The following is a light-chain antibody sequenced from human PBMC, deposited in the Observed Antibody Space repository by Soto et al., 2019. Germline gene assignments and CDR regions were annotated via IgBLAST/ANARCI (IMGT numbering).Light chain of an antibody. CDR2: EVT. V-gene: IGLV2-8*01. CDR1: SSDVGGNNY. Sequence: QSVLTQPPSASGSPGQSVAISCTGTSSDVGGNNYVSWYQQHPGKAPKHLVYEVTKRPAGVPDRFSGSKSGNTASLTVSGLQAEDEADYYCSSYAGSNNVIFGGGTKVTVL. CDR3: SSYAGSNNVI. J-gene: IGLJ2*01.